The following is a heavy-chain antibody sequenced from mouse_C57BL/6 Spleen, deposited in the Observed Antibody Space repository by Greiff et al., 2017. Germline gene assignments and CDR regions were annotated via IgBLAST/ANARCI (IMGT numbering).Heavy chain of an antibody. CDR2: INPNNGGT. V-gene: IGHV1-26*01. J-gene: IGHJ4*01. Sequence: EVQLQQSGPELVKPGASVKISCKASGYTFTDYYMNWVKQSHGKSLEWIGDINPNNGGTSYNQKFKGKAKLTVDKSSSTAYMELRSLTSEDSAVYYCARFPRDYYGSRSSYAMDYWGQGTSVTGSS. D-gene: IGHD1-1*01. CDR1: GYTFTDYY. CDR3: ARFPRDYYGSRSSYAMDY.